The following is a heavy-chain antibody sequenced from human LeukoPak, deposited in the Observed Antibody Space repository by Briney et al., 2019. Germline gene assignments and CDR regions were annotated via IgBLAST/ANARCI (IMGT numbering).Heavy chain of an antibody. CDR2: INPSGTGT. D-gene: IGHD5-24*01. J-gene: IGHJ5*02. V-gene: IGHV1-46*01. CDR3: ATDHSMANTAWWFDP. CDR1: GYTLTNNY. Sequence: ASGKVSCKASGYTLTNNYMHWVRQAPGQGLEWMGVINPSGTGTSYAQKFQGRITISRDTSTSTVYMELSSLRSEDTAFYYCATDHSMANTAWWFDPWGQGTLVTVSS.